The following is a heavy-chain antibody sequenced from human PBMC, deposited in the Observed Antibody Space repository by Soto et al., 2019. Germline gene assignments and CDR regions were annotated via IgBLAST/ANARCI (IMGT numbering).Heavy chain of an antibody. D-gene: IGHD6-13*01. CDR2: IIPIFGTA. J-gene: IGHJ6*02. Sequence: QVQLVQSGAEVKKPGSSVKVSCKASGGTFSSYAIRWVRQAPGQGLEWMGGIIPIFGTANYAQNYQGRVTITADESTSTAYMELSSLRSEDTAVYYCAGGEQQLLRGGMDVWGQGTTVTVSS. V-gene: IGHV1-69*12. CDR1: GGTFSSYA. CDR3: AGGEQQLLRGGMDV.